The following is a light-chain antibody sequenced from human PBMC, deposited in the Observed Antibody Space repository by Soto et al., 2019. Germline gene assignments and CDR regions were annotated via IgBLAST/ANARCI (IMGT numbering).Light chain of an antibody. J-gene: IGKJ4*01. CDR3: QQYDNLPLT. CDR2: DAS. Sequence: DIQVTQSPSSLSASVGDRVTITCQASQDIRDYVKWYQQKPGKAPKGLIYDASNVEAGVPSRFSGSGSGTDFSFTISSLQPEDIATYYCQQYDNLPLTFGGGTKVDIK. V-gene: IGKV1-33*01. CDR1: QDIRDY.